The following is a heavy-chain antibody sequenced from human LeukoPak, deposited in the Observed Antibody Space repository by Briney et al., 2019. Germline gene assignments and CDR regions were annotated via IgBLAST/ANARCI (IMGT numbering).Heavy chain of an antibody. CDR3: ARDSQLAFDY. CDR2: INNDGTST. CDR1: GFIFRNNW. D-gene: IGHD1-1*01. Sequence: GGSLRLSCAASGFIFRNNWMHWVRQAPGTGLVRVSWINNDGTSTSYADSVKGRFTISRDNAKNTLYLQMNTLRGEDTAVYYCARDSQLAFDYWGQGSLVTVSS. V-gene: IGHV3-74*01. J-gene: IGHJ4*02.